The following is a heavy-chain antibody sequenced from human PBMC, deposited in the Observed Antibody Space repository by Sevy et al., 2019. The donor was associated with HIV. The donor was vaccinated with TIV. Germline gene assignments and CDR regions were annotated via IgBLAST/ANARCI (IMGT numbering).Heavy chain of an antibody. CDR3: AKVLNPALESMMEVTVRSLKGFDV. J-gene: IGHJ3*01. Sequence: GGSLRLSCAASGFTFSSYWMHWVRQAPGKGLEWVSSISGFGNTYYVDSVRGGFTISRDNAKNTLILQMNSLGADETAVYYCAKVLNPALESMMEVTVRSLKGFDVWGQGTMVTVSS. CDR1: GFTFSSYW. CDR2: ISGFGNT. V-gene: IGHV3-74*01. D-gene: IGHD3-22*01.